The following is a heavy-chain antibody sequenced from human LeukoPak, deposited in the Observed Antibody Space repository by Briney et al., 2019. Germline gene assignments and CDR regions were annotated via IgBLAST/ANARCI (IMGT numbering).Heavy chain of an antibody. CDR2: ISGSGVST. CDR3: AKDHPFAYYDSSGPTYDY. Sequence: PGGSLRLPCAASGFTFTSYAMSWVPQAPGKAREWVSAISGSGVSTYYADYVKGRFTISRDNSKNTLYLQMNSLRAEDTAVYYCAKDHPFAYYDSSGPTYDYWGQGTLVTVSS. J-gene: IGHJ4*02. D-gene: IGHD3-22*01. CDR1: GFTFTSYA. V-gene: IGHV3-23*01.